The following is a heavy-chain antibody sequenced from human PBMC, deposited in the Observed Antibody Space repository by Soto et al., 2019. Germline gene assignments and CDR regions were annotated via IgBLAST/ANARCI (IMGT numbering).Heavy chain of an antibody. V-gene: IGHV1-69*04. CDR3: ARDRGDYDILTGRYYFDY. CDR2: IIPILGIA. J-gene: IGHJ4*02. Sequence: SVKVSCKASGGTFSSYTISWVRQAPGQGLEWMGRIIPILGIANYAQKFQGRVTITADKSTSTAYMELSSLRSEDTAVYYCARDRGDYDILTGRYYFDYWGQGTLVTVSS. CDR1: GGTFSSYT. D-gene: IGHD3-9*01.